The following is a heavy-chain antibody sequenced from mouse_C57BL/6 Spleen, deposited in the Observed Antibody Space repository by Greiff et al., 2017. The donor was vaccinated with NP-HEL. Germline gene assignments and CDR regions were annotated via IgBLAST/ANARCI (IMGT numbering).Heavy chain of an antibody. CDR3: ARSTTVVATRRYFDY. J-gene: IGHJ2*01. CDR1: GYSFTGYY. D-gene: IGHD1-1*01. CDR2: INPSTGGT. Sequence: VQLQQSGPELVKPGASVKISCKASGYSFTGYYMNWVKQSPEKSLEWIGEINPSTGGTTYNQKFKAKATLTVDKSSSTAYMQLKSLTSEDSAVYYCARSTTVVATRRYFDYWGQGSTLTVSS. V-gene: IGHV1-42*01.